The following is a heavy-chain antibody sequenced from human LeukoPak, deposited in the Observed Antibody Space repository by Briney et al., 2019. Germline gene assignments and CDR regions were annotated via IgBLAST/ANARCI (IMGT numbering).Heavy chain of an antibody. Sequence: GGATYYADSVKGRFTISRDNSESTLYLQMKSLRAEDTAVYYCARGDGYNFFDYWGQGTLVTVSS. CDR3: ARGDGYNFFDY. V-gene: IGHV3-53*01. J-gene: IGHJ4*02. D-gene: IGHD5-24*01. CDR2: GGAT.